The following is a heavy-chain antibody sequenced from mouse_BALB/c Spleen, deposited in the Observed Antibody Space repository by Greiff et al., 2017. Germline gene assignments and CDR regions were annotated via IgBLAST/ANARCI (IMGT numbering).Heavy chain of an antibody. CDR3: ARHYYGNYGYAMDY. D-gene: IGHD2-1*01. CDR1: GFSLTSYG. CDR2: IWSDGST. V-gene: IGHV2-6-2*01. J-gene: IGHJ4*01. Sequence: VMLVESGPDLVAPSQSLSITCTVSGFSLTSYGVHWVRQPPGKGLEWLVVIWSDGSTTYNSALKSRLSISKDNSKSQVFLKMNSLQTDDTAMYYCARHYYGNYGYAMDYWGQGTSVTVSS.